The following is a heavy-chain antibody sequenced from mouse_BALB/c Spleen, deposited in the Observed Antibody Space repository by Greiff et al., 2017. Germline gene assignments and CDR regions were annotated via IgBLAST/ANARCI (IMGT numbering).Heavy chain of an antibody. D-gene: IGHD3-3*01. Sequence: LQESGAELVRPGTSVKVSCKASGYAFTNYLIEWVKQRPGQGLEWIGVINPGSGGTNYNEKFKGKATLTADKSSSTAYMQLSSLTSDDSAVYFCARGDWYLDYWGQGTTLTVSS. CDR3: ARGDWYLDY. CDR1: GYAFTNYL. CDR2: INPGSGGT. J-gene: IGHJ2*01. V-gene: IGHV1-54*03.